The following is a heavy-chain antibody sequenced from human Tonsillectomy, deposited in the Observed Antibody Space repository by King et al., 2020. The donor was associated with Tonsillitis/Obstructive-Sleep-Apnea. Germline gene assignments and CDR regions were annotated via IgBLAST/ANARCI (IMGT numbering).Heavy chain of an antibody. J-gene: IGHJ4*02. CDR3: ARVRYYDFWSGLEALDY. V-gene: IGHV3-21*01. CDR2: ISSSSSYI. Sequence: VQLVESGGGLVKPGGSLRLSCAASGFTFSTYGMNWVRQAPVKGLEWVSSISSSSSYIYYADSVKGRFTISRDNAKNSLYLQMNSLRAEDTAVYYCARVRYYDFWSGLEALDYWGQGTLVTVSS. CDR1: GFTFSTYG. D-gene: IGHD3-3*01.